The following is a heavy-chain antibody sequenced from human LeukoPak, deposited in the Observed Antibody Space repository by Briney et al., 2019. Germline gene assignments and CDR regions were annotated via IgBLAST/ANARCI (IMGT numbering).Heavy chain of an antibody. D-gene: IGHD5-24*01. Sequence: ASVKVSCKASGYTFVSYGISWVRQAPGQGLEWMGWISANSGNRDYAQKLQGGVTMTTDTSTSAAYMELRSLRSDDTAVYYCARRSRDGYNSPLDYWGQGTLVTVSS. J-gene: IGHJ4*02. CDR3: ARRSRDGYNSPLDY. CDR2: ISANSGNR. CDR1: GYTFVSYG. V-gene: IGHV1-18*01.